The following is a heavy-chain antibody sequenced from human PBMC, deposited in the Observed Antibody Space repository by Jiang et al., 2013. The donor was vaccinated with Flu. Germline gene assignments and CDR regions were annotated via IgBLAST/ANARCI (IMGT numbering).Heavy chain of an antibody. Sequence: GSISSSSYYWGWIRQPPGKGLEWIGSIYYSGSTYYNPSLKSRVAISVDTSKNQFSLKLSSVTAADTAVYYCARRSSRVVHIVVVTATGWFDPWGQGTLVTVSS. J-gene: IGHJ5*02. D-gene: IGHD2-21*02. CDR3: ARRSSRVVHIVVVTATGWFDP. CDR2: IYYSGST. CDR1: GSISSSSYY. V-gene: IGHV4-39*01.